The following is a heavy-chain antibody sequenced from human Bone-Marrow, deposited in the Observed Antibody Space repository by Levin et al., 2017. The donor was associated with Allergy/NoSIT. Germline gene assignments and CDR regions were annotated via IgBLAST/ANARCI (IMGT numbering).Heavy chain of an antibody. Sequence: ASVKVSCKVSGYSLSEFPMHWVRQAPGKGLEWIGGFHPEDGETISSQKFQSRVTFTEDTSADTAYMELSSLKSDDTAVYYCVRVQFDDFFSGYYLDQWGQGTLVTVSS. J-gene: IGHJ4*02. CDR1: GYSLSEFP. V-gene: IGHV1-24*01. CDR2: FHPEDGET. CDR3: VRVQFDDFFSGYYLDQ. D-gene: IGHD3-3*01.